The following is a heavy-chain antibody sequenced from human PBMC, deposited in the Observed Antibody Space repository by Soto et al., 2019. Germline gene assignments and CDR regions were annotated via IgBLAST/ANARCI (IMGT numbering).Heavy chain of an antibody. CDR2: ISRDGSSK. D-gene: IGHD2-8*01. Sequence: GGSRRLSCAASGFTFSRYAMHWVRQAPGEGLEWVAVISRDGSSKYYGDSVKGRFTVSRDNSNNTLYLSMTSLSPDDTAVFYCARSRNGAVPDSINFWGQGTLVTVSS. CDR1: GFTFSRYA. J-gene: IGHJ4*02. V-gene: IGHV3-30-3*01. CDR3: ARSRNGAVPDSINF.